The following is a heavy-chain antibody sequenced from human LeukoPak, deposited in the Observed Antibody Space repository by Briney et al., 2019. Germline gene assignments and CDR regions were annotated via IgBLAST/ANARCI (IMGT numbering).Heavy chain of an antibody. Sequence: SETLSLTCTVSGGSISSGGYYWSWIRQHPGKGLEWIGYIYYSGSTYYNPSLKSRVTISVDTSKNQFSLKLSSVTAADAAVYYCASGDNSYAPYFFDYWGQGTLVTVSS. V-gene: IGHV4-31*03. D-gene: IGHD3-10*01. CDR3: ASGDNSYAPYFFDY. CDR2: IYYSGST. CDR1: GGSISSGGYY. J-gene: IGHJ4*02.